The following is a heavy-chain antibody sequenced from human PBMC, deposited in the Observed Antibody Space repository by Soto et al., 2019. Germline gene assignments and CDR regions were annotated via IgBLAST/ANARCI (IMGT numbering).Heavy chain of an antibody. Sequence: PSETLSLTCTVSGGSISSGGYYWSWIRQHPGKGLEWIGYIYYSGSTYYNPSLKSRVTISVDTSKNQFSLKLSSVTAADTAVYYCARQTLVGATETNWFDPWSQGTLVTVSS. CDR1: GGSISSGGYY. CDR2: IYYSGST. J-gene: IGHJ5*02. D-gene: IGHD1-26*01. V-gene: IGHV4-31*03. CDR3: ARQTLVGATETNWFDP.